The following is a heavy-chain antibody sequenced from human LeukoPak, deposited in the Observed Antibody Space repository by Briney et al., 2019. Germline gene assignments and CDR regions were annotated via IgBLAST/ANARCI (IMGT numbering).Heavy chain of an antibody. CDR1: GYTFTSYD. J-gene: IGHJ6*02. CDR3: ARDMASMVRGVYYYYGMDV. Sequence: ASVKVSCKASGYTFTSYDINWERQATGQGLEWMGWINPDNGGTKYAQKFQGRVTMTSDTSISTAYMDLSRLTSDDTAMYYCARDMASMVRGVYYYYGMDVWGQGTTVTVSS. V-gene: IGHV1-2*02. D-gene: IGHD3-10*01. CDR2: INPDNGGT.